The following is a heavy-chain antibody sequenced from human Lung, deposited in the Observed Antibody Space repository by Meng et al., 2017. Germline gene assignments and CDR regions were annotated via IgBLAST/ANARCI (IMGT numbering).Heavy chain of an antibody. Sequence: GESLKISCAASGFTFSSYAMHWVRQAPGKGLEWVAVISYDGSNKYYADSVKGRFTISRDNSKNTLYLQMNSLRAEDTAVYYCARDFSVTTFYYYYYGMDVWGQGPTVTVSS. J-gene: IGHJ6*02. CDR3: ARDFSVTTFYYYYYGMDV. D-gene: IGHD4-17*01. CDR1: GFTFSSYA. V-gene: IGHV3-30*04. CDR2: ISYDGSNK.